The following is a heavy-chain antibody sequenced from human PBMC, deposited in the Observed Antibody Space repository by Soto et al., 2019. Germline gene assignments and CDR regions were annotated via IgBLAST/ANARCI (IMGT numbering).Heavy chain of an antibody. Sequence: QVQLQESGPGLVKPSETLSLTCTVSGGSIRSYYWSWIRPPPGKGLEWIGYVYHSGTTNYNPSLKSRDPLSLDTPKSQFSLKLTAVTAADTAVYCCARGPDDYRGNSPTFEIRGQGTMLTVSS. CDR1: GGSIRSYY. D-gene: IGHD4-17*01. CDR3: ARGPDDYRGNSPTFEI. J-gene: IGHJ3*02. V-gene: IGHV4-59*01. CDR2: VYHSGTT.